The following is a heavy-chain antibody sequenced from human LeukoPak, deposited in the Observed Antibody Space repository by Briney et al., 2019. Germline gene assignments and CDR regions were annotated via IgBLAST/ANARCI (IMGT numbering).Heavy chain of an antibody. V-gene: IGHV4-61*02. J-gene: IGHJ2*01. CDR3: AGAPQYYDSSGYYWSYWYFDL. CDR2: IYTSGST. D-gene: IGHD3-22*01. CDR1: GGSISSGSYY. Sequence: SQTLSLTCTVSGGSISSGSYYWNWIRQPAGKGLEWIGRIYTSGSTNYNPSLKSRVTISVDTSKNQFSLRLNSVTAADTAVYYCAGAPQYYDSSGYYWSYWYFDLWGRGTLVTVSS.